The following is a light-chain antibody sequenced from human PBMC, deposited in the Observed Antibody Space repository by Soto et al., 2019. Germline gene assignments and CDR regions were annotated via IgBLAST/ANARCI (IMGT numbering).Light chain of an antibody. CDR2: KVS. J-gene: IGKJ1*01. Sequence: DTVMTQSPLSLSVPLGQSASISCRSSQSLLYSDGDTHLNWYHQRPGQSPRRLIHKVSQRDSGVPDRISGSGSGSDFTLEISRVEAEDVGVYYCLQATNWPWTFGQGTKVDI. CDR1: QSLLYSDGDTH. CDR3: LQATNWPWT. V-gene: IGKV2-30*01.